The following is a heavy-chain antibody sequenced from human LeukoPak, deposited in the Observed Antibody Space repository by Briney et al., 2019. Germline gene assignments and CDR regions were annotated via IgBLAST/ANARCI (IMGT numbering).Heavy chain of an antibody. Sequence: ASVKVSCKASGGTFSSYAISWVRQAPGQGLEWMGGIIPIFGTANYAQKFQGRVTITADESTSTAYMELSSLRSEDTAVYYCARDRGYSGYESEDYYFDYWGQGTPVTVSS. CDR2: IIPIFGTA. CDR1: GGTFSSYA. D-gene: IGHD5-12*01. CDR3: ARDRGYSGYESEDYYFDY. J-gene: IGHJ4*02. V-gene: IGHV1-69*01.